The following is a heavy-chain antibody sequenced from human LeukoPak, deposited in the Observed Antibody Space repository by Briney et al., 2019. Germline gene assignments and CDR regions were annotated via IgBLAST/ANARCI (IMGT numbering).Heavy chain of an antibody. CDR1: GYTFTSYY. Sequence: ASVKVSCKASGYTFTSYYMHWVRQAPGQGLEWMGIINPSGGSTSYAQKFQGRVTMTRDISTSTVYMELSSLRSEDTAVYYCARGPNINERGSYFRFDPWGQGTLVTVSS. CDR3: ARGPNINERGSYFRFDP. J-gene: IGHJ5*02. V-gene: IGHV1-46*01. CDR2: INPSGGST. D-gene: IGHD1-26*01.